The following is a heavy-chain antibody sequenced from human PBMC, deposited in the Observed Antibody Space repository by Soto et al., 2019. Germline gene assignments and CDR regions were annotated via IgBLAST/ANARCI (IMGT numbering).Heavy chain of an antibody. CDR3: AGNGLTPIYYYYGMDV. CDR2: IIPIFGTA. V-gene: IGHV1-69*13. CDR1: GGTFSSYA. D-gene: IGHD2-8*01. J-gene: IGHJ6*02. Sequence: SVKVSCKASGGTFSSYAISWVRQAPGQGLEWMGGIIPIFGTANYAQKFQGRVTITADESTSTAYMELSSLRSEDTAVYYCAGNGLTPIYYYYGMDVWGQGTTVTVSS.